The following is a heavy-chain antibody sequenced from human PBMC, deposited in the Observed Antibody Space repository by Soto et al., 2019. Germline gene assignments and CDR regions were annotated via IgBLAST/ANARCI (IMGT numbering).Heavy chain of an antibody. CDR3: AKGGGGNYLTYYYYYGMDV. D-gene: IGHD2-15*01. V-gene: IGHV3-30*18. CDR1: GFTFSNNG. CDR2: ISYDGNNK. Sequence: GGSLRLSCAASGFTFSNNGIHWVRQAPGRGLEWVAVISYDGNNKYYADSVKGRLTISRDNSKNTVYLQMNNLRAEDTAMYYCAKGGGGNYLTYYYYYGMDVWGQGTTVTVSS. J-gene: IGHJ6*02.